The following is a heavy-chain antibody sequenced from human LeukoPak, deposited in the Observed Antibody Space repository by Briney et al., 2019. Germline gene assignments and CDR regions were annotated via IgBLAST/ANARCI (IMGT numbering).Heavy chain of an antibody. CDR3: AKARFCSGAGCSDAFDI. CDR1: GFTFSSDA. D-gene: IGHD2-15*01. V-gene: IGHV3-23*01. J-gene: IGHJ3*02. Sequence: PGGSLRLSCAAAGFTFSSDAMSGGRQAPGKGLEWGSAISGSGGSTYYADSVKGRFTISRDNSRNTLYVQMNSLRAEDTAVYYCAKARFCSGAGCSDAFDIWGQGTMVTVSS. CDR2: ISGSGGST.